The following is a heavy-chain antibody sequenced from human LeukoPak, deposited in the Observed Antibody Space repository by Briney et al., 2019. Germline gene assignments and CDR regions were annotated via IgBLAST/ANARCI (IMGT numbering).Heavy chain of an antibody. D-gene: IGHD3-16*02. J-gene: IGHJ4*02. CDR3: ARVMITFGGVIDGFDY. CDR1: GGSISSGSYY. V-gene: IGHV4-61*02. CDR2: IYTSGST. Sequence: SETLSLSCTVSGGSISSGSYYWSWIRQPAGKGLGWIGRIYTSGSTNYNPSLKSRVTISVDTSKNQFSLKLSSVTAADTAVYYCARVMITFGGVIDGFDYWGQGTLVTVSS.